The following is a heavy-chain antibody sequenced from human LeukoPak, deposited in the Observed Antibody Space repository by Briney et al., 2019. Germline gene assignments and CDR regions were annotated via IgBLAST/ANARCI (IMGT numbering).Heavy chain of an antibody. CDR1: GGSISSSSYY. CDR3: ARHNNYDFWSGYYDNFDY. V-gene: IGHV4-39*01. CDR2: IYYSGST. J-gene: IGHJ4*02. D-gene: IGHD3-3*01. Sequence: SETLSLTCTVSGGSISSSSYYWGWIRQPPGKGLEWIGSIYYSGSTYYNPSLKSRVTISVDTSKNQFSLKLSSVTAADTAVYYCARHNNYDFWSGYYDNFDYWGQGTLVTVSS.